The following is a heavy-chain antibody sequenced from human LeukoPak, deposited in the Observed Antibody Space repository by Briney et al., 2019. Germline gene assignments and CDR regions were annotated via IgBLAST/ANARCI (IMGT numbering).Heavy chain of an antibody. CDR2: INPNDDST. D-gene: IGHD3-3*01. Sequence: GSVKVSCKASGYIFTDYYVHWVRQAPGQGLEWMGRINPNDDSTSYAQRFQGSVTMTRNTSTSTVYMELSSLTSDDAAVYYCASGRRGFTLFGVDPYYFDCWGQGTLVAVSS. J-gene: IGHJ4*02. V-gene: IGHV1-46*01. CDR1: GYIFTDYY. CDR3: ASGRRGFTLFGVDPYYFDC.